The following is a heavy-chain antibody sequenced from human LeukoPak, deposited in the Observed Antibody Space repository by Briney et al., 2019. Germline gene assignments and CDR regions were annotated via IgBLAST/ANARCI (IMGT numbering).Heavy chain of an antibody. V-gene: IGHV3-23*01. D-gene: IGHD3-10*01. CDR2: ISGGGGGT. Sequence: GGSLRLSCAASGFIFSSCAMGWVRQAPGKGLEWVSAISGGGGGTYYADSVKGRYIISRDNSKNTLYLQMNSLRAEDTAVYYCAKTKVPNYYGSGSYVDYWGQGTLVTVSS. J-gene: IGHJ4*02. CDR3: AKTKVPNYYGSGSYVDY. CDR1: GFIFSSCA.